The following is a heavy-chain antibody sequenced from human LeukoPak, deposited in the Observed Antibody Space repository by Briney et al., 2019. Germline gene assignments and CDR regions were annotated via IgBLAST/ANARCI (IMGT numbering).Heavy chain of an antibody. V-gene: IGHV4-59*01. J-gene: IGHJ4*02. CDR3: AREYGSGTYYNFDY. CDR1: GGSISSYY. D-gene: IGHD3-10*01. CDR2: IYYSGST. Sequence: PSETLSLTCTVSGGSISSYYWSWIRQPPGKGLEWIGYIYYSGSTNYNPSLKSRVTISVDTSKNQFSLKLSSVTAADTAVYYCAREYGSGTYYNFDYWGQGTLVTVSS.